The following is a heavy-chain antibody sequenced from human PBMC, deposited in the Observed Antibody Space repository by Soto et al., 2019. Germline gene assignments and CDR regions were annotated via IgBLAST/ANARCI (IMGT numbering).Heavy chain of an antibody. D-gene: IGHD3-22*01. J-gene: IGHJ4*02. CDR3: ASLKKNYYDSSGYYAFDY. CDR2: TFYSGST. V-gene: IGHV4-31*03. Sequence: QVQLQESGPGLVKPSQTLSLTCTVSGGSVNIGTYYWSWIRQRPGEGLEWIGYTFYSGSTYYNPSLNSRVTISLDVSNNQCSLELTSVTAADTAVYFCASLKKNYYDSSGYYAFDYWGQGTLVTVS. CDR1: GGSVNIGTYY.